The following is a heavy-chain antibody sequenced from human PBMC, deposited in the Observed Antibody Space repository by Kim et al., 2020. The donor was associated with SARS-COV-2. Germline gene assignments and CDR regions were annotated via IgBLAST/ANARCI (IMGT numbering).Heavy chain of an antibody. J-gene: IGHJ4*02. V-gene: IGHV5-51*01. CDR3: ARPGSHDSSGYSDY. Sequence: SPSFQGQVTISADKSISTAYLQWSSLKASDTAMYYCARPGSHDSSGYSDYWGQGTLVTVSS. D-gene: IGHD3-22*01.